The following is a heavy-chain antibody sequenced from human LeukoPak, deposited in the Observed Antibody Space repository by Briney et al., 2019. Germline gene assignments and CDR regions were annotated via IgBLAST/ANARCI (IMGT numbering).Heavy chain of an antibody. J-gene: IGHJ4*02. CDR3: AREAQVPRIYSSSYDYFDY. V-gene: IGHV4-34*01. Sequence: SETLSLTCAVYGGSFSGYYWSWIRQPPGKGLEWIGEINHSGSTNYNPSLKSRVTISVDTSKNQFSLQLNSVTPEDTAVYYCAREAQVPRIYSSSYDYFDYWGQGTLVTVSS. D-gene: IGHD6-13*01. CDR2: INHSGST. CDR1: GGSFSGYY.